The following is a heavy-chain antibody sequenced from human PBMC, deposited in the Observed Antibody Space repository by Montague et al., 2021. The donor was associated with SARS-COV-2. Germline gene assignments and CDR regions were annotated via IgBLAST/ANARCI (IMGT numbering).Heavy chain of an antibody. J-gene: IGHJ4*02. Sequence: PALVKPTQTLTLTCTFSGFSLSTSGMCVSWIRQPPGKALEWLARIDWDDDKYYSTSLKTRLTISKDTSKNQVVLTMTNMDPVDTATYYCARMTVAGIPFDYGGQGTLVTVSS. CDR2: IDWDDDK. CDR3: ARMTVAGIPFDY. V-gene: IGHV2-70*11. CDR1: GFSLSTSGMC. D-gene: IGHD6-19*01.